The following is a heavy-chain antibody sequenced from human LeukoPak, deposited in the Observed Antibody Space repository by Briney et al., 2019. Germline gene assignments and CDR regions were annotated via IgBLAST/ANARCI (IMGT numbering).Heavy chain of an antibody. CDR3: ARDKWLTTTHYFDY. CDR2: ISSSSSYI. Sequence: PGGSLRLSCAASGFTFSSYSMNWVRQAPGKGLEWVSSISSSSSYIYYADSLKGRFTVSRDNAKNSVYLQMNSLRAEDTAVYYCARDKWLTTTHYFDYWGQGTLVTVSS. J-gene: IGHJ4*02. V-gene: IGHV3-21*01. D-gene: IGHD4-11*01. CDR1: GFTFSSYS.